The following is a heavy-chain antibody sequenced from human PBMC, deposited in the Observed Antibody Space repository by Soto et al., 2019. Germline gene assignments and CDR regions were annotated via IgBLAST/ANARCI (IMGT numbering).Heavy chain of an antibody. CDR2: ISSSSSTI. CDR3: ARGEKRYLGYYYGMDV. Sequence: GSLRLSCAASGFTFSSYSMNWVRQAPGKGLEWVSYISSSSSTIYYADSVKGRFTISRDNAKNSLYLQMNSLRAEDTAVYYCARGEKRYLGYYYGMDVWGQGTTVTVSS. J-gene: IGHJ6*02. V-gene: IGHV3-48*01. D-gene: IGHD3-9*01. CDR1: GFTFSSYS.